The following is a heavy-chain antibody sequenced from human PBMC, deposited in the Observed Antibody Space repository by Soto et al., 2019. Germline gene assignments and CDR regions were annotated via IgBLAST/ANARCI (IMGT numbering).Heavy chain of an antibody. Sequence: PGGSLRLSCAASGFTFSSYAMHWVRQAPGKGLEWVAVISYDGSNKYYADSVKGRFTISRDNSKNTLYLQMNSLRAEDTAVYYCARGRYFDWLSHYYFDYWGQGTLVTVSS. CDR3: ARGRYFDWLSHYYFDY. CDR1: GFTFSSYA. CDR2: ISYDGSNK. D-gene: IGHD3-9*01. V-gene: IGHV3-30-3*01. J-gene: IGHJ4*02.